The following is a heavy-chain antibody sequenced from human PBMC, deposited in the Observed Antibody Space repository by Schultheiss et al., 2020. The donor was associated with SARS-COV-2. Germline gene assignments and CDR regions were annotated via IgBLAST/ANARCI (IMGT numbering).Heavy chain of an antibody. V-gene: IGHV3-74*01. CDR3: ARTHYYNAMDV. J-gene: IGHJ6*02. CDR1: GFTFSSYW. CDR2: INTDATGT. Sequence: GGSLRLSCAASGFTFSSYWMYWVRQGPGKGLVWVSHINTDATGTSYADSVKGRFTISRDNAKNTLYLQMNSLRAEDTAVYYCARTHYYNAMDVWGQGTTVTVSS.